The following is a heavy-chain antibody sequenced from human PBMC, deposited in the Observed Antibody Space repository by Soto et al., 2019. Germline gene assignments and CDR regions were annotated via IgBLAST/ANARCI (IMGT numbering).Heavy chain of an antibody. J-gene: IGHJ5*01. CDR1: GFSFQTFE. D-gene: IGHD3-16*01. V-gene: IGHV3-23*01. CDR2: ISDDGSRT. CDR3: VKGGWLDF. Sequence: EVQLLESGGGLVQPGGSLRLSCAASGFSFQTFEMSWVRQAPGRGLEWFSFISDDGSRTYYADAVKGRFTISRENSKYTLYLQMNSLTVEDTAVYACVKGGWLDFWGQGTLVTVSS.